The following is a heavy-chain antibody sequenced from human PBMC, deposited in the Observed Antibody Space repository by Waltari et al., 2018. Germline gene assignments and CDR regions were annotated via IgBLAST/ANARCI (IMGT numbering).Heavy chain of an antibody. Sequence: QVQLVESGGGVVQPGGSLRLSCAASGFTFSSYGMPWVRQAPGKGLEWVAFIRYDGSNKYYADSVKGRFTISRDNSKNTLYLQMNSLRAEDTAVYYCAKDRYSSPSLFDYWGQGTLVTVSS. V-gene: IGHV3-30*02. CDR1: GFTFSSYG. J-gene: IGHJ4*02. CDR2: IRYDGSNK. D-gene: IGHD6-13*01. CDR3: AKDRYSSPSLFDY.